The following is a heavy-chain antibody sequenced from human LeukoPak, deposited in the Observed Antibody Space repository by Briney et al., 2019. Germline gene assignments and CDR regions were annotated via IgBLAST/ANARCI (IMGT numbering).Heavy chain of an antibody. D-gene: IGHD3-22*01. Sequence: SETLSLTCTVSGGSINNYYWSWIRQPPGKGLEWIGYIYYSGSTNYNPSLKSRVTISADTSKNQFSLKLTSVTAADTAVYYCARQTLTASDSFDYWGQGTLVTVSS. CDR3: ARQTLTASDSFDY. V-gene: IGHV4-59*08. CDR1: GGSINNYY. CDR2: IYYSGST. J-gene: IGHJ4*02.